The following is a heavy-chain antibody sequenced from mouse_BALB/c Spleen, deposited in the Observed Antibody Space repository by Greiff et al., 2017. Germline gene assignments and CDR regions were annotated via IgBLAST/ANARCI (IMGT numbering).Heavy chain of an antibody. V-gene: IGHV5-6-5*01. D-gene: IGHD2-2*01. Sequence: EVKVVESGGGLVKPGGSLKLSCAASGFTFSSYAMSWVRQTPEKRLEWVASFSSGGSTYYPDSVKGRFTISRDNARNILYLQMSSLRSEDTAMYYCARGQDGYDVGPYYAMDYWGQGTSVTVSS. J-gene: IGHJ4*01. CDR1: GFTFSSYA. CDR2: FSSGGST. CDR3: ARGQDGYDVGPYYAMDY.